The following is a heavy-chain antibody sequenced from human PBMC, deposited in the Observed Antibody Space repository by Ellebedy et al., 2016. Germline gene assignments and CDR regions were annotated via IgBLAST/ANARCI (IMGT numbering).Heavy chain of an antibody. CDR1: GFIFSNYG. D-gene: IGHD3-10*01. J-gene: IGHJ3*01. Sequence: GGSLRLXCAASGFIFSNYGMHWVRQAPGKGLEWVAVIRFDGTIQYYADSVQGRFTISKDNSKNTVDLQMNSLRAEDTAVYYCARDMWFGELKVFDLWGQGTMVTVSS. V-gene: IGHV3-33*01. CDR3: ARDMWFGELKVFDL. CDR2: IRFDGTIQ.